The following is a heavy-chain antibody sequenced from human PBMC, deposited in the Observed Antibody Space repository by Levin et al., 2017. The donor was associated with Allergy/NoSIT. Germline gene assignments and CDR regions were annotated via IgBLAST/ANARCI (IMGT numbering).Heavy chain of an antibody. CDR3: ARVRYFDLYYFDY. D-gene: IGHD3-9*01. Sequence: SETLSLTCAVSGGSISSSNWWSWVRQPPGKGLEWIGEIYHSGSTNYNPSLKSRVTISVDKSKNQFSLKLSSVTAADTAVYYCARVRYFDLYYFDYWGQGTLVTVSS. J-gene: IGHJ4*02. CDR1: GGSISSSNW. CDR2: IYHSGST. V-gene: IGHV4-4*02.